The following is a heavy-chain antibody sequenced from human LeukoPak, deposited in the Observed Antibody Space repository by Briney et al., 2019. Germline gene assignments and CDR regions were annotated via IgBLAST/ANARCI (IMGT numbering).Heavy chain of an antibody. D-gene: IGHD1-26*01. V-gene: IGHV1-18*01. CDR3: ARDRARGSSGSQIDY. CDR1: GYTFTSYG. CDR2: ISAYNGNT. Sequence: GASVKVSCKASGYTFTSYGISWVRQAPGQGLEWMGWISAYNGNTNYAQKLQGRVTMTTDTSTSTAYMELRSLRSDDTAVYYCARDRARGSSGSQIDYWGQGALVAVSS. J-gene: IGHJ4*02.